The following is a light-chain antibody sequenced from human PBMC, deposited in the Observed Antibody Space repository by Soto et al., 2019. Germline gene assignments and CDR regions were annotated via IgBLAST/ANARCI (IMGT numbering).Light chain of an antibody. CDR1: QSVSSY. CDR2: DAS. Sequence: EIVLTQSPATLSLSPGERATLSCRASQSVSSYLAWYQQKPGQAPRLLIYDASNRATGIPARFSGSGSGTDFPLTISSLEPEDFAVSYCQQRSNWFSFGQGTRLEIK. V-gene: IGKV3-11*01. CDR3: QQRSNWFS. J-gene: IGKJ5*01.